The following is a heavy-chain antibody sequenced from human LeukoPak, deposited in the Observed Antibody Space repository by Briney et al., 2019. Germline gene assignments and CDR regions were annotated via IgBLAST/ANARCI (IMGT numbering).Heavy chain of an antibody. V-gene: IGHV3-21*01. J-gene: IGHJ5*02. CDR2: ISSSTNYI. Sequence: GGSLRLSCAASGFIFDDHGMSWVRQAPGKGLEWVSSISSSTNYIYYADSVKGRFTISRDNANNSLYLQMNSLRAEDTAVYYCARDYTRTTGWFDPWGQGTLVTVSS. CDR1: GFIFDDHG. CDR3: ARDYTRTTGWFDP. D-gene: IGHD1-1*01.